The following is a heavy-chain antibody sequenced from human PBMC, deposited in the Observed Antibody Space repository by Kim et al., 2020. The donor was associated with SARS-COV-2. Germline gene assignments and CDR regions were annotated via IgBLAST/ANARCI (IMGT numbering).Heavy chain of an antibody. CDR3: ARSNSIDF. CDR1: GYTFSSYA. CDR2: INTITGNP. D-gene: IGHD2-21*01. J-gene: IGHJ4*02. Sequence: ASVKVSCKASGYTFSSYAMNWMRQAPGQGLEWMGWINTITGNPTYAQGFTGRFVFSLDTSVSTAYLQISSLKAEDTAIYYCARSNSIDFCGQGTLVSVSS. V-gene: IGHV7-4-1*02.